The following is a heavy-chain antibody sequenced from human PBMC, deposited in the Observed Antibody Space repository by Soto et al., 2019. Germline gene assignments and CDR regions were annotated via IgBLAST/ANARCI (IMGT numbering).Heavy chain of an antibody. CDR1: GFSLSTYGVG. CDR3: ALFVRTFDV. D-gene: IGHD3-10*02. CDR2: IYWDHDQ. J-gene: IGHJ3*01. V-gene: IGHV2-5*02. Sequence: QITLKESGPTLVKPTQTLTLTCTFSGFSLSTYGVGVGWIRQPPGKALEWLAIIYWDHDQYFSPSLKDRLTISNDTSTNQVVLKMTSMDPVDTATYFCALFVRTFDVWGHGTVVTVSS.